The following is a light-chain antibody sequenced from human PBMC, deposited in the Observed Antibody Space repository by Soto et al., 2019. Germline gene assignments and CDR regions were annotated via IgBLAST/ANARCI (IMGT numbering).Light chain of an antibody. CDR2: AAS. CDR1: QSISSY. V-gene: IGKV1-39*01. J-gene: IGKJ4*01. Sequence: DIQMTQSPSSLSASVGDRVTITCRASQSISSYLNWYQQKPGKAPKLLIYAASSLQSGVPSRFSGSGSGTDFNLTISSLQPEDFATYYCQQSYSTPVTLTFGGGTKVEIK. CDR3: QQSYSTPVTLT.